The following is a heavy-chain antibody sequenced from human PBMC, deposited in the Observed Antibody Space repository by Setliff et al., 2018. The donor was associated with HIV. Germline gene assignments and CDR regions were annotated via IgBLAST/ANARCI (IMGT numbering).Heavy chain of an antibody. CDR1: GGPISSHY. CDR2: IYYSGST. J-gene: IGHJ4*02. CDR3: ARNDDY. V-gene: IGHV4-59*11. Sequence: PSETLSLTCTVSGGPISSHYWSWIRQPPGKGLEWIGSIYYSGSTNYNPSLKSRVTISVDTSKNQFSLKLSSVTAADTAVYYCARNDDYWGQGTLVTVSS.